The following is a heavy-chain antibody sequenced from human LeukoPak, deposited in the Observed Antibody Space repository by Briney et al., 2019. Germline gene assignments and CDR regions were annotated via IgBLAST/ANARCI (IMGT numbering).Heavy chain of an antibody. Sequence: PSETLSLTCTVSGGSISSYYWSWIRQPPGKGLEWIGYIYTSGSTNYNPSLKSRVTISVDTSKNQFSLKLGSVTAADTAVYYCARTYYYYYMDVWGKGTTVTVSS. V-gene: IGHV4-4*09. J-gene: IGHJ6*03. CDR3: ARTYYYYYMDV. CDR1: GGSISSYY. CDR2: IYTSGST.